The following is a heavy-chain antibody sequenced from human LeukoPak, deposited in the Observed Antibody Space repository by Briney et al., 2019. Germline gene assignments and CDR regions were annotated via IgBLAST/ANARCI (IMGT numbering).Heavy chain of an antibody. Sequence: TGGSLRLSCAASGFTFSSYAMSWVRQAPGKGLEWVSVISDSGGNTYYADSAKGRFTISRDNFKNTLYLQMNSLRAEDTAIYYCAKNRDSSAYYHDAFDIWGQGTMVTVSS. V-gene: IGHV3-23*01. CDR1: GFTFSSYA. CDR2: ISDSGGNT. D-gene: IGHD3-22*01. J-gene: IGHJ3*02. CDR3: AKNRDSSAYYHDAFDI.